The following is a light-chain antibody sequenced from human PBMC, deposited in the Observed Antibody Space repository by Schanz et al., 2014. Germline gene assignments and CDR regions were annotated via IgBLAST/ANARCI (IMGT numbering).Light chain of an antibody. CDR3: SSYTSSSWV. V-gene: IGLV2-14*03. Sequence: QSALAQPASVSGSPGQSITISCTGTSSDVGGYNYVSWYQQYPGKAPKLMIYDVSNRPSGVSNRFSGSKSGNTASLTISGLQAEDEADYYCSSYTSSSWVFGGGTKLTVL. CDR2: DVS. J-gene: IGLJ3*02. CDR1: SSDVGGYNY.